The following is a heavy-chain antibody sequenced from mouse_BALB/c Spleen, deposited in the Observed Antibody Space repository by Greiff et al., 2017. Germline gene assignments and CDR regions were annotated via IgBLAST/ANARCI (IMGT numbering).Heavy chain of an antibody. CDR2: INPYNGDT. Sequence: EVQLQQSGPELVKPGASVKISCKASGYSFTGYFMNWVMQSHGKSLEWIGRINPYNGDTFYNQKFKGKATLTVDKSSSTAHMELRSLASEDSAVYFCARSITTVVANAYYAMDYWGQGTSVTVSS. J-gene: IGHJ4*01. D-gene: IGHD1-1*01. CDR3: ARSITTVVANAYYAMDY. CDR1: GYSFTGYF. V-gene: IGHV1-20*02.